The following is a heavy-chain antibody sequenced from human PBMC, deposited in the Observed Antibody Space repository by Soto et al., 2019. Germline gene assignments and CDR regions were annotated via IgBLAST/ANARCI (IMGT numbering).Heavy chain of an antibody. V-gene: IGHV3-7*05. CDR1: GFSFTNSW. D-gene: IGHD3-16*01. Sequence: EVQLVESGGGLVQPGGSLRLSCAASGFSFTNSWMKWVRQAPGKGLEWVADIKQEGTEKYYLASVRGRFTISRDNANNSLYLQMNSLRVEDTAVYFCARGGGGRYFDVWGRGTLVTV. J-gene: IGHJ2*01. CDR3: ARGGGGRYFDV. CDR2: IKQEGTEK.